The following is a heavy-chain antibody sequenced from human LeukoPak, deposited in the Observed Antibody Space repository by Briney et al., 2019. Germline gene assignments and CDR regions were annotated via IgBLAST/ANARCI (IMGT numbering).Heavy chain of an antibody. D-gene: IGHD3-10*01. J-gene: IGHJ4*02. V-gene: IGHV1-69*06. CDR2: IIPIFGTA. Sequence: ASVKVSCKASGYTFTKYAMNWVRQAPGQGLEWMGGIIPIFGTANYAQKFQGRVTITADKSTSTAYMELSSLRSEDTAVYYCARSIRRTYYGSGSDTYDYWGQGTLVTVSS. CDR3: ARSIRRTYYGSGSDTYDY. CDR1: GYTFTKYA.